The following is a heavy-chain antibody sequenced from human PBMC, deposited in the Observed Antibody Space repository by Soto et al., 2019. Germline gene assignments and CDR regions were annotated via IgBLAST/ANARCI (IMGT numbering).Heavy chain of an antibody. CDR2: ITGSGGGT. Sequence: PGGSLRLSCAGSRFSFSNYAMTWARQAPGEGLEWVSSITGSGGGTTYADSVKGRFTISRDNSKNILYLQMDSLRADDTAVYYCSTDPNGDYIGAFDNWGQGTMVTV. CDR1: RFSFSNYA. D-gene: IGHD4-17*01. CDR3: STDPNGDYIGAFDN. V-gene: IGHV3-23*01. J-gene: IGHJ3*02.